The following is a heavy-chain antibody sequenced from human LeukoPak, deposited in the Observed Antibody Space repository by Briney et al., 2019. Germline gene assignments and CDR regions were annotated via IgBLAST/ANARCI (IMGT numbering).Heavy chain of an antibody. V-gene: IGHV3-15*01. CDR2: VRSKSDAGTM. CDR3: GGRRV. Sequence: PGGSLRLSCTASGFNFRSAWMSWARQAPGKGLEWVGRVRSKSDAGTMDYAAHVQGRFSISRDDSKNMVYLDMNSLKTEDTAVYYYGGRRVWGNGTVVTVSS. J-gene: IGHJ6*04. D-gene: IGHD3-16*01. CDR1: GFNFRSAW.